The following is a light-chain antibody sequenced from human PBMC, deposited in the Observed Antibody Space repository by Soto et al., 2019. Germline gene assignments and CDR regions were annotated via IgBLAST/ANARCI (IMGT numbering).Light chain of an antibody. CDR3: QQYYRWTQT. V-gene: IGKV3-15*01. CDR1: QRLXFN. Sequence: DIGLTHSAATLSVSPGERATLPCRASQRLXFNLAWYQQKPGQAPRVLXYDASTRATGIPARLSGSGSGTEFTLPISSLQSEDFAAYYCQQYYRWTQTFGQGTKVDIK. CDR2: DAS. J-gene: IGKJ1*01.